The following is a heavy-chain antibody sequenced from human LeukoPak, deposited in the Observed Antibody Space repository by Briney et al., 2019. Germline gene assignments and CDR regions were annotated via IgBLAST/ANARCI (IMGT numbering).Heavy chain of an antibody. Sequence: GGSLRLSCAASGFTFSSYSMNWVRQAPGKGLEWVLSISSSSSYIYYADSVKGRFTISRDNAKNSLYLQMNSLRAEDTAVYYCARDKAAAGPLDYWGQGTLVTVSS. CDR1: GFTFSSYS. CDR3: ARDKAAAGPLDY. V-gene: IGHV3-21*01. D-gene: IGHD6-13*01. CDR2: ISSSSSYI. J-gene: IGHJ4*02.